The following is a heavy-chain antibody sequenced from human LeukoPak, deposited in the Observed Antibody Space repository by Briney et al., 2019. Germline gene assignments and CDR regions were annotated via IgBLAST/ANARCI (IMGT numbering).Heavy chain of an antibody. CDR1: GYTFTGYY. V-gene: IGHV1-2*02. CDR2: INPNSGGT. D-gene: IGHD3-22*01. J-gene: IGHJ4*02. Sequence: ASVKVSCKASGYTFTGYYMHWVRQAPGQGLEWMGWINPNSGGTNYAQKFQGRVTMTRDTSISTAYMELSRLRSDDTAVYYCATLGADYYDSSGYYSSYWGQGTLVTVSS. CDR3: ATLGADYYDSSGYYSSY.